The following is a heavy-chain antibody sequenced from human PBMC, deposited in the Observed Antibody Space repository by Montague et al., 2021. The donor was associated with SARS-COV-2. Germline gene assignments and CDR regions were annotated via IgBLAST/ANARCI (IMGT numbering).Heavy chain of an antibody. J-gene: IGHJ4*02. D-gene: IGHD6-13*01. CDR2: ST. CDR3: AREPVTAAGALDY. Sequence: STVYNPSLQGRVTMSVDTSKNQFSLNLTSVTAADTAVYYCAREPVTAAGALDYCGPGTLGIVS. V-gene: IGHV4-4*07.